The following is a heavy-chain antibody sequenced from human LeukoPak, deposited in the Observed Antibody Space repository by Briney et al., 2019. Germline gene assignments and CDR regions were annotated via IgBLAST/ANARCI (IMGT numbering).Heavy chain of an antibody. CDR2: ISSSGTTI. CDR1: GFTFTDFY. D-gene: IGHD3-10*01. J-gene: IGHJ4*02. V-gene: IGHV3-11*01. Sequence: GGSQRLSCAASGFTFTDFYMNWIRQAPGKGLEWLSYISSSGTTINYADSVKGRFTISRDTAKNSLYLQMNSLRAEDTALYYCASAGLTYGSGSYFVYWGQGTLVTVSS. CDR3: ASAGLTYGSGSYFVY.